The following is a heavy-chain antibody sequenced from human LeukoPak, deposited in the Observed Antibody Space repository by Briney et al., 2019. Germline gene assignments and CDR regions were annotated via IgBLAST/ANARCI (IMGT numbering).Heavy chain of an antibody. CDR2: IRYDGSNK. J-gene: IGHJ5*02. D-gene: IGHD1-26*01. CDR1: GFTFSSYG. CDR3: AKVKWELRTDWFDP. V-gene: IGHV3-30*02. Sequence: GGSLRLSCAASGFTFSSYGMHWVRQAPGKGLEWVAFIRYDGSNKYYADSVKGRFTISRDNSKNTLYLQMNSPRAEDTAVYYCAKVKWELRTDWFDPWGQGTLVTVSS.